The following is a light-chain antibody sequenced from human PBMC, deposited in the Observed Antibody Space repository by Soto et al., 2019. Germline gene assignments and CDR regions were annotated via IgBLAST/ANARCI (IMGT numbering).Light chain of an antibody. CDR3: QQYGSSPPFT. J-gene: IGKJ5*01. CDR1: QSVSSSY. Sequence: EIVLTQSPGTLSLSPGERATLSCRASQSVSSSYLAWYQQKPAQSPRLFFYGASSRSDGVPDRFTGSGSGTDFTPTISRLEPEDFAVYYCQQYGSSPPFTFGQGTRLEIK. V-gene: IGKV3-20*01. CDR2: GAS.